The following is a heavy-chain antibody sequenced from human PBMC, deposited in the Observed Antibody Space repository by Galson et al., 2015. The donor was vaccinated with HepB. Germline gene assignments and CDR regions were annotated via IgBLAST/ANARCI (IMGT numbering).Heavy chain of an antibody. J-gene: IGHJ4*02. V-gene: IGHV1-18*04. CDR1: GYTFTSYY. CDR2: ISAYNGNT. D-gene: IGHD4-17*01. Sequence: SVKVSCKASGYTFTSYYMHWVRQAPGQGLEWMGWISAYNGNTNYAQKFQGRVTITADKSTSTAYMELSSLRSEDTAVYYCAREDHDYGDYGRPWGQGTLVTVSS. CDR3: AREDHDYGDYGRP.